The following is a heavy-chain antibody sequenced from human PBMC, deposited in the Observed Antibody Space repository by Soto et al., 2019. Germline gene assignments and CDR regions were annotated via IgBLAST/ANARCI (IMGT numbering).Heavy chain of an antibody. D-gene: IGHD2-2*01. CDR3: ASDIVVVPAAYDAFDI. V-gene: IGHV1-69*02. Sequence: GASVKVSCKASGGTFSSYTISWVRQAPGQGLEWMGRIIPILGIANYAQKFQGRVTITADKSTSTAYMELSSLRSEDTAVYYCASDIVVVPAAYDAFDIWGQGTMVTVSS. CDR1: GGTFSSYT. J-gene: IGHJ3*02. CDR2: IIPILGIA.